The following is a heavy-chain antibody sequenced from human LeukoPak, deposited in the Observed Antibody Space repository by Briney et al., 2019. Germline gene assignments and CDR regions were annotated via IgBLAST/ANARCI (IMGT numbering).Heavy chain of an antibody. D-gene: IGHD1-14*01. CDR2: IYYSGST. Sequence: PSETLPLTCTVSGVSISSYYWSWIRQPPGKGLEWIGYIYYSGSTNYNPSLKSRVTISVDTSKNQFSLKLSSVTAADTAVYYCTSGTLSYYYMDVWGKGTTVTISS. V-gene: IGHV4-59*01. CDR1: GVSISSYY. J-gene: IGHJ6*03. CDR3: TSGTLSYYYMDV.